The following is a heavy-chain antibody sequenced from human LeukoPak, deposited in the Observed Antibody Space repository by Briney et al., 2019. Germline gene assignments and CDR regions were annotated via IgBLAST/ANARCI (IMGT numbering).Heavy chain of an antibody. CDR2: IRSKANSYAT. Sequence: PGGSLRLSCAASGFTFSGSAMHWVRQASGKGLEWVGRIRSKANSYATAYAASVKGRSTISRDDSKNTAYLQMNSLKTEDTAVYYCTSTYCSSTSCQSFYYYYYYMDVWGKGTTVTVSS. J-gene: IGHJ6*03. CDR1: GFTFSGSA. D-gene: IGHD2-2*01. CDR3: TSTYCSSTSCQSFYYYYYYMDV. V-gene: IGHV3-73*01.